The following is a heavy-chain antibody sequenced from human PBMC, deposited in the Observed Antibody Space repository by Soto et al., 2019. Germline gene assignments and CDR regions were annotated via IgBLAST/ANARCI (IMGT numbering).Heavy chain of an antibody. V-gene: IGHV6-1*01. Sequence: PSQTLSLTCAISGDSVSSNGAGWNWVRQTPSRGLEWLGRTYYKSKWFNNYAVSVKSRITINPDTSQNKFSLHLDSVTPEDTAVYFCARGSWDDVSGHYYMDVWGKGATVTVSS. CDR2: TYYKSKWFN. D-gene: IGHD5-12*01. J-gene: IGHJ6*03. CDR3: ARGSWDDVSGHYYMDV. CDR1: GDSVSSNGAG.